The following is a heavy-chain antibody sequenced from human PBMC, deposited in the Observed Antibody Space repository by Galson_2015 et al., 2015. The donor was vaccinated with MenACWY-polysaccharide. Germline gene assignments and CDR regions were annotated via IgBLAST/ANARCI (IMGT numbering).Heavy chain of an antibody. CDR3: ARARSWSGYFAFEF. CDR1: GFPFSDSW. V-gene: IGHV3-7*01. Sequence: SLRLSCAASGFPFSDSWMTWIRQAPGKGLEWVATIKQSGSEKYYVDSVGGRFTVSRDNAKNSLYLQMNSLRAEDTAVYYCARARSWSGYFAFEFWGQGTMVTVSS. J-gene: IGHJ3*01. CDR2: IKQSGSEK. D-gene: IGHD3-3*01.